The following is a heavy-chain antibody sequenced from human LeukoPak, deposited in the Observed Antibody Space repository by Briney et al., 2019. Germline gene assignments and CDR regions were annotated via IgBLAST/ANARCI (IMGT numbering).Heavy chain of an antibody. D-gene: IGHD3-22*01. V-gene: IGHV4-59*01. CDR2: IYYSGST. J-gene: IGHJ5*02. Sequence: PSETLSLTCTVSGGSISSYYWSWIRQPPGKGLEWIGYIYYSGSTNYNPSLESRVTISVDTSKNQFSLKLSSVTAADTAVYYCATMPYYYDSSGYYYWFDPWGQGTLVTVSS. CDR1: GGSISSYY. CDR3: ATMPYYYDSSGYYYWFDP.